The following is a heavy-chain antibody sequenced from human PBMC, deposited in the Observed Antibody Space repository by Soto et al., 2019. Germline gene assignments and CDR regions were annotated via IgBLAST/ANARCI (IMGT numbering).Heavy chain of an antibody. CDR1: GYSFTSYW. Sequence: LKISCKGSGYSFTSYWIGWVRQMPGKGLEWMGIIYPGDSDTRYSPSFQGQVTISADKSISTAYLQWGSLKASDTAMYYCARAQGYSSSWYSTGYYYYGMDVWGQGTTVTVSS. V-gene: IGHV5-51*01. D-gene: IGHD6-13*01. J-gene: IGHJ6*02. CDR3: ARAQGYSSSWYSTGYYYYGMDV. CDR2: IYPGDSDT.